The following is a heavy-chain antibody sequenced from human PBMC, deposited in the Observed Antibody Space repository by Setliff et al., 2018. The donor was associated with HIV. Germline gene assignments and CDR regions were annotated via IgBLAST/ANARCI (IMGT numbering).Heavy chain of an antibody. Sequence: KTSETLSLTCAVYGGSFSGYWSWIRQPPGKGLEWIGEINHSGSTNYNPSPKSRVTISVDTSKNQFSLKLSSVTAADTAVYYCASRPYSYDYSGRVFDFWGQGALVTVSS. CDR2: INHSGST. J-gene: IGHJ4*02. V-gene: IGHV4-34*01. CDR1: GGSFSGY. D-gene: IGHD3-22*01. CDR3: ASRPYSYDYSGRVFDF.